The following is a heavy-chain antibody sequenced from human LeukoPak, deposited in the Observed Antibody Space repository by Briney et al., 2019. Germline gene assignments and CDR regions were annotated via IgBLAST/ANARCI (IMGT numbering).Heavy chain of an antibody. V-gene: IGHV5-51*01. CDR3: ARQPPGYYDILTGYVNEYYYYGMDV. CDR2: IYPGDSDT. CDR1: GYSFTSYW. Sequence: GESLKISCKGSGYSFTSYWIGWVRQMPGKGLEWMGIIYPGDSDTRYSPSFQGQVTISADKSISTAYLQWSSLKASDTAMYYCARQPPGYYDILTGYVNEYYYYGMDVWGQGTTVTVSS. D-gene: IGHD3-9*01. J-gene: IGHJ6*02.